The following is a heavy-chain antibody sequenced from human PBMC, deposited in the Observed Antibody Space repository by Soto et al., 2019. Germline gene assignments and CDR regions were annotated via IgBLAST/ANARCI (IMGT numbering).Heavy chain of an antibody. V-gene: IGHV3-53*01. Sequence: EVQLVESGGGLIQPGGSLRLSCAASGFTVSSNSMTWVRQAPGKGLEWVSVIYSGGRTYYADSVKGRFTISRDNSKNTLYLQMNSLRAEDTAVYYCARGIPRGYSYGSYYFDYWGQGTLVTVSS. J-gene: IGHJ4*02. CDR1: GFTVSSNS. CDR3: ARGIPRGYSYGSYYFDY. CDR2: IYSGGRT. D-gene: IGHD5-18*01.